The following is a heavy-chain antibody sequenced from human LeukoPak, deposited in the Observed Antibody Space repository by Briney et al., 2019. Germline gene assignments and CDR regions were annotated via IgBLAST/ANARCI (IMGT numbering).Heavy chain of an antibody. Sequence: GGSLRLSCAASGFTFDDYAMHWVRQAPGKGLEWVSLISGDGGSTYYADSVKGRFTISRDNAKNSLYLQMNSLRAEDTALYYCARTSGGYGDWAYWGQGILVTVSS. CDR1: GFTFDDYA. V-gene: IGHV3-43*02. CDR3: ARTSGGYGDWAY. J-gene: IGHJ4*02. D-gene: IGHD3-10*01. CDR2: ISGDGGST.